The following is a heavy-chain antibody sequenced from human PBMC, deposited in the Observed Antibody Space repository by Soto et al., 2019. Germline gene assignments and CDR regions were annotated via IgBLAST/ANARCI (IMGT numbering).Heavy chain of an antibody. CDR2: IYYSGST. Sequence: QLQLQESGPGLVKPSETLSLTCTVYGGSISSSSSYWGWIRQPPGKGLECIGYIYYSGSTNYNPSLKSRFTISVDTSKNQFSLKLNSVTAADTAVYYCARQPRGEATVTSVINWFEPWGQGALITVSS. D-gene: IGHD4-17*01. CDR3: ARQPRGEATVTSVINWFEP. J-gene: IGHJ5*02. V-gene: IGHV4-39*01. CDR1: GGSISSSSSY.